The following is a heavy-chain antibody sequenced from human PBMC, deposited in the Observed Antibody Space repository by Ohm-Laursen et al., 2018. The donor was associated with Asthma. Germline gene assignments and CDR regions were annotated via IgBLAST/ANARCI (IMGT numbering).Heavy chain of an antibody. V-gene: IGHV4-31*03. CDR2: IYYSGLT. CDR1: GDSINSGNNY. Sequence: SQTLSLTCTVSGDSINSGNNYWSWIRQHPGKGLEWIGYIYYSGLTYSNPSLRSRVIISVDTSKNQFSLNLTSVTAADTAVYYCARGEGTTIFLGYYFDYWGQGTLVTVSS. J-gene: IGHJ4*02. D-gene: IGHD1-1*01. CDR3: ARGEGTTIFLGYYFDY.